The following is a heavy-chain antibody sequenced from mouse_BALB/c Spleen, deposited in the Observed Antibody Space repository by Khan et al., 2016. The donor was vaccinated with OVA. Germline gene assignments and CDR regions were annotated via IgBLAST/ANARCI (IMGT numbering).Heavy chain of an antibody. V-gene: IGHV1-4*01. J-gene: IGHJ3*01. D-gene: IGHD1-1*01. CDR1: GYTFTSYR. CDR3: ANHGSSSAWLTY. Sequence: VQLQQSGAELAKPGASVKMSCKASGYTFTSYRMNWVKQRPGQGLEWIGYINPSTGYTEYNQRFKDKATLTADKSSSTAYMQLSSLTSAESAVYYCANHGSSSAWLTYWGQGTLVTVSA. CDR2: INPSTGYT.